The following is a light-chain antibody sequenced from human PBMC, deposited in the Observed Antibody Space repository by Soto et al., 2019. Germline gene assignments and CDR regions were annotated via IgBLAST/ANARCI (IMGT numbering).Light chain of an antibody. Sequence: QSVLTQPPSVSGAPGQRVTISCTGTSSNIGAHYEVHWYQQLPGTAPRLLIHGTNNRPSGVPDRFSGSKSGASASLTITGLQAEDEADYYCQSYDTSLSGSWVFGGGTKVTVL. J-gene: IGLJ3*02. V-gene: IGLV1-40*01. CDR1: SSNIGAHYE. CDR3: QSYDTSLSGSWV. CDR2: GTN.